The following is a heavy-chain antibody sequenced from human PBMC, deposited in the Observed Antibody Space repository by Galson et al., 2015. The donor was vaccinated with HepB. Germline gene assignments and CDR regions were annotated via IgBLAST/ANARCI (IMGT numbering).Heavy chain of an antibody. D-gene: IGHD3-10*01. Sequence: SVKVSCKVSGYTLTELSMHWVRQAPGKGLGWMGGFDPEDGETIYAQKFQGRVTMTEDTSTDTAYMELSSLRSEDTAVYYCATSFRDGSGSFPLWYWGQGTLVTVSS. V-gene: IGHV1-24*01. CDR3: ATSFRDGSGSFPLWY. CDR2: FDPEDGET. CDR1: GYTLTELS. J-gene: IGHJ4*02.